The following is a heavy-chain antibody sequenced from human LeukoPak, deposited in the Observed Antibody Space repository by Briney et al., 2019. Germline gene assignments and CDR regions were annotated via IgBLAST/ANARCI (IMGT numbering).Heavy chain of an antibody. CDR2: IYYSGST. V-gene: IGHV4-59*08. J-gene: IGHJ4*02. D-gene: IGHD3-10*01. CDR1: GGSISSYY. CDR3: ARHVYYGSGFDY. Sequence: PSETLSLTCTVSGGSISSYYWSWIRQPPGKGLEWIGYIYYSGSTNYNPSLKSRVTISVDTSKNQFSLKLSSVTAADAAVYYCARHVYYGSGFDYWGQGTLVTVSS.